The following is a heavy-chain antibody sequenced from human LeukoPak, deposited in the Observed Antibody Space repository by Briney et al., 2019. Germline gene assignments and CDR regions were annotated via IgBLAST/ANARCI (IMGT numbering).Heavy chain of an antibody. CDR2: INPNSGGT. CDR1: GYTFTGYY. J-gene: IGHJ4*02. CDR3: ARGREIAAAGTPRY. Sequence: GASVKVSCKASGYTFTGYYKHWVRQAPGQGLEWMGWINPNSGGTNYAQKFQGRVTMTRDTSISTAYMELSRLRSDDTAVYYCARGREIAAAGTPRYWGQGTLVTVSS. V-gene: IGHV1-2*02. D-gene: IGHD6-13*01.